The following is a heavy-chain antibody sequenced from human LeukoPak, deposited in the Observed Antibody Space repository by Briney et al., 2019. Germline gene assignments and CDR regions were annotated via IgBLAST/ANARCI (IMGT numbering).Heavy chain of an antibody. CDR3: ARVSGLYYYGSGSPWFDP. CDR2: IYTSGST. D-gene: IGHD3-10*01. CDR1: GGSISSYY. Sequence: SETLSLTCTVSGGSISSYYWSWIRQPAGKGLEWIGRIYTSGSTNYNPSLKSRVTMSLDTSKNQFSLKLSSVTAADTAVYYCARVSGLYYYGSGSPWFDPWGQGTLVTVSS. J-gene: IGHJ5*02. V-gene: IGHV4-4*07.